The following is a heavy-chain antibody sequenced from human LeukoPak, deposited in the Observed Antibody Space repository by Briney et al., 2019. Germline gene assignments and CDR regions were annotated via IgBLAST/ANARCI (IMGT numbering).Heavy chain of an antibody. V-gene: IGHV3-7*03. D-gene: IGHD2-15*01. Sequence: GGSLRLSCAASGFTFSNYWMSWVRQAPGQGLEWVANINEDGSHKYHADSVKGRLTISRDNSKNTLYLQMNSLRAEDTAVYYCASPQGYCNGGSCYRGAFDIWGQGTMVTVSS. J-gene: IGHJ3*02. CDR3: ASPQGYCNGGSCYRGAFDI. CDR2: INEDGSHK. CDR1: GFTFSNYW.